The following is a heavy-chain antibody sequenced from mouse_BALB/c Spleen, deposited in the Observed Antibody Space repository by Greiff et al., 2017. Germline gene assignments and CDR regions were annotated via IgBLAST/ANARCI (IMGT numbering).Heavy chain of an antibody. J-gene: IGHJ2*01. D-gene: IGHD4-1*01. Sequence: EVKLVESGGGLVKPGGSLKLSCAASGFAFSSYDMSWVRQTPEKRLEWVAHISSGGGSTYYPDTVKGRFTISRDNAKNTLYLQMSSLKSEDTAMYYCARHREKLGHLDYWGQGTTLTVSS. CDR1: GFAFSSYD. CDR3: ARHREKLGHLDY. V-gene: IGHV5-12-1*01. CDR2: ISSGGGST.